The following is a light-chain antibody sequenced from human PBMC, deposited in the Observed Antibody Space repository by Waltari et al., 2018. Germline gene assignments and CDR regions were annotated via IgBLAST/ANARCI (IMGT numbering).Light chain of an antibody. V-gene: IGLV3-21*03. CDR3: HVWDTKTDHVV. Sequence: SYVLTQPPSVSVAPGKTARIPCGGNDIGTRSVHWYQQKPGQATVLVVCDDSDRPSGIPERFSGTTSANTAPLTISRVEAGDEADYYCHVWDTKTDHVVFGGGTKLTVL. CDR1: DIGTRS. J-gene: IGLJ2*01. CDR2: DDS.